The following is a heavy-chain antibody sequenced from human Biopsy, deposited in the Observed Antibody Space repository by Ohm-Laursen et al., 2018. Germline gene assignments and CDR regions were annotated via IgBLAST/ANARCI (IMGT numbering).Heavy chain of an antibody. CDR2: ISYSGST. Sequence: TLSLTCPVSGGYISGSSWSWIRQAPGRGLEWVGYISYSGSTSNNPSLKSRITISVDTSKNKFSLRVSSVTAADTAVYYCARDRDRRGWFDPWGQGTTVTVSS. J-gene: IGHJ5*01. CDR1: GGYISGSS. V-gene: IGHV4-59*12. CDR3: ARDRDRRGWFDP. D-gene: IGHD1-14*01.